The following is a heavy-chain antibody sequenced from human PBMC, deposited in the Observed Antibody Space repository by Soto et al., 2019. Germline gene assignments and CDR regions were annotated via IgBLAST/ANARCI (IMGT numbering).Heavy chain of an antibody. J-gene: IGHJ3*02. CDR2: IIPIFGTA. CDR1: GGTFSSYA. V-gene: IGHV1-69*13. D-gene: IGHD3-22*01. Sequence: SVKVSCKASGGTFSSYAISWVRQAPGQGLEWMGGIIPIFGTANYAQKFQGRVTITADESTSTAYMELSSLRSEDTAVYYCASIDSSGLFAFDIWGQGTMVTVSS. CDR3: ASIDSSGLFAFDI.